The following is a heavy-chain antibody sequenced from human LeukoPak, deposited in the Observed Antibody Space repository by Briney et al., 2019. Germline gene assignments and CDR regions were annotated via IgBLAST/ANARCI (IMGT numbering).Heavy chain of an antibody. D-gene: IGHD6-13*01. CDR2: ISSSSSTI. CDR1: GFTFSSYS. CDR3: ARDQEGSSWYYYYYMDV. J-gene: IGHJ6*03. V-gene: IGHV3-48*04. Sequence: GGSLRLSCAASGFTFSSYSMNWVRQAPGKGLEWVSYISSSSSTIYYADSVKGRFTISRDNAKSSLYLQMNSLRAEDTAVYYCARDQEGSSWYYYYYMDVWGKGTTVTVSS.